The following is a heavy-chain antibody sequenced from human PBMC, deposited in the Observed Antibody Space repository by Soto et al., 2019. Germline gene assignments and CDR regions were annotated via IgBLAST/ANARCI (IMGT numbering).Heavy chain of an antibody. J-gene: IGHJ6*02. CDR3: AKRVPAALRLYYFFGLDV. CDR2: ISQSGTT. CDR1: GASISSDTR. V-gene: IGHV4-4*02. D-gene: IGHD2-15*01. Sequence: PXETLSLTCAVSGASISSDTRWTWVRQPPGEGLEWIGEISQSGTTKYNPSLASRVTISVDKSKNQFSLRLTSMTAADTAVYYCAKRVPAALRLYYFFGLDVWGQGPTVTVSS.